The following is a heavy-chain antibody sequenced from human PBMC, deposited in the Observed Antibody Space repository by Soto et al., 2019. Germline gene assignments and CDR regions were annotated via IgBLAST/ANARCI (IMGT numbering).Heavy chain of an antibody. CDR3: AREGCSGGSCSKYYYYYGMDV. V-gene: IGHV1-2*04. J-gene: IGHJ6*02. CDR2: INPNSGGT. CDR1: GYTFTSYG. D-gene: IGHD2-15*01. Sequence: GASVKVSCKASGYTFTSYGISWVRQAPGQGLEWMGWINPNSGGTNYAQKFQGWVTMTRDTSISTAYMELSRLRSDDTAVYYCAREGCSGGSCSKYYYYYGMDVWGQGTTVTVSS.